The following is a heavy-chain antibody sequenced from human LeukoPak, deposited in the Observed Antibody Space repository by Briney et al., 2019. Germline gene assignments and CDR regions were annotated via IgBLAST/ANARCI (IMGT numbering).Heavy chain of an antibody. CDR3: ARAYYSNYAPYYFDY. V-gene: IGHV4-59*01. CDR1: GGSISSYY. Sequence: TSSETLSLTCTVSGGSISSYYWSWIRQPPGKGLEWIGYIYYSGSTNYNPSLKSRVTISVDTSKNQFSLKLSSVTAADTAVYYCARAYYSNYAPYYFDYWGQGTLVTVSS. CDR2: IYYSGST. D-gene: IGHD4-11*01. J-gene: IGHJ4*02.